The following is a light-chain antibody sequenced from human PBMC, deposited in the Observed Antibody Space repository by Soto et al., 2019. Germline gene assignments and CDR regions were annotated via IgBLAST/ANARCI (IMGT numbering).Light chain of an antibody. Sequence: QSVVTQPPSASGTPGQRVTISCSGSNSTIGSNTVNWYQQLPGTAPKLLIYYDNLRPSGVPDRISGSKSGTSASLAISGLQSDDEAEYYCAAWDDSLNGRVFGTGTKLTVL. V-gene: IGLV1-44*01. CDR1: NSTIGSNT. J-gene: IGLJ1*01. CDR2: YDN. CDR3: AAWDDSLNGRV.